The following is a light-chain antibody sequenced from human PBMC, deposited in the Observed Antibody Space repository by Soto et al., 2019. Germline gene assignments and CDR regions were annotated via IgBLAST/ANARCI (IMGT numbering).Light chain of an antibody. CDR1: QDVSGY. V-gene: IGKV1-8*01. J-gene: IGKJ1*01. CDR3: QQYYSHAT. CDR2: AAS. Sequence: AIRMTQSPSSLSASTGDRVTITCRASQDVSGYAAWYQQRPGKPPRLLIYAASTLPTGVPSRFSGSSSGTDFPLTITCLQSVYYATYYCQQYYSHATFGQGTKVDIK.